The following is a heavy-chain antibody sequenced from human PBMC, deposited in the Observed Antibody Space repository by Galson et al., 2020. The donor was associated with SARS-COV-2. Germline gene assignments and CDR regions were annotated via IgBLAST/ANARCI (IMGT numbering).Heavy chain of an antibody. V-gene: IGHV4-34*01. CDR1: GGSFSGYY. CDR2: INHSGST. Sequence: SETLSLTCAVYGGSFSGYYWSWIRQPPGKGLEWIGEINHSGSTNYNPSLKSRVTISVDTSKNQFSLKLSSGTAADTGVYYCARGLPRVHAWGSYRPFADYWGQGTLVTVSS. D-gene: IGHD3-16*02. J-gene: IGHJ4*02. CDR3: ARGLPRVHAWGSYRPFADY.